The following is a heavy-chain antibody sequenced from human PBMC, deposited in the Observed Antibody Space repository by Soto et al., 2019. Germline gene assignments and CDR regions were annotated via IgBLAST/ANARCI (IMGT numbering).Heavy chain of an antibody. D-gene: IGHD3-16*02. CDR2: IDWDDDK. V-gene: IGHV2-70*01. CDR3: ARLRAPRYPYYSYGMDV. J-gene: IGHJ6*02. CDR1: GFSLSTSGMC. Sequence: SGPTLVNPTQTLTLTCTFSGFSLSTSGMCVSWIRQPPGKALEWLALIDWDDDKYYSTSLKTRLTISKYTSKNQARLTMTNMDPVDTATYYCARLRAPRYPYYSYGMDVWGQGTTVTVS.